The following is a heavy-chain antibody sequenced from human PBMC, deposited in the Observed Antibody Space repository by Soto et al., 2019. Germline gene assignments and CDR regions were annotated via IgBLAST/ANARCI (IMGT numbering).Heavy chain of an antibody. Sequence: QVQLVESGGGLVEPGGSLRLSCAASGFRVSDNYMTWIRQAPGKGLEWVSYISSSGGYTNYADSVRGRFTIAKDNAKNYLSLQMDSLRGEDTAVYFCARSTGRRQAHRYDFGLDVWGQGTKVTVSS. CDR3: ARSTGRRQAHRYDFGLDV. V-gene: IGHV3-11*06. CDR2: ISSSGGYT. J-gene: IGHJ6*02. CDR1: GFRVSDNY.